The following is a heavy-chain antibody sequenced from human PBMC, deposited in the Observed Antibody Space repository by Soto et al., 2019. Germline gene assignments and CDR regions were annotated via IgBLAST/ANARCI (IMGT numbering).Heavy chain of an antibody. CDR2: ISWNSGSI. CDR1: GFTFDDYA. CDR3: AKDRGEYSSSFDY. V-gene: IGHV3-9*01. Sequence: PGGSLRLSCAASGFTFDDYAMHLVRQAPGKGLEWVSGISWNSGSIGYADSVKGRFTISRDNAKNSLYLQMNSLRAEDTALYYCAKDRGEYSSSFDYWGQGTLVTVSS. D-gene: IGHD6-6*01. J-gene: IGHJ4*02.